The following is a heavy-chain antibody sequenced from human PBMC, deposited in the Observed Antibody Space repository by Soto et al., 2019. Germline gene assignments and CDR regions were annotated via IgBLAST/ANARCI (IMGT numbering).Heavy chain of an antibody. Sequence: QVQLVQSGAEVKKPGASVKVSCKASGYTFTDYYMHWVRQAPGQGLEWMGWINTSSGDTKYAQKFQGGITMTRDTYIRTAYMELSRLRSDGSAVYYCARVRAPMITFGGVPGRGMDVWGQGTTVTVSS. CDR1: GYTFTDYY. CDR2: INTSSGDT. V-gene: IGHV1-2*02. CDR3: ARVRAPMITFGGVPGRGMDV. J-gene: IGHJ6*02. D-gene: IGHD3-16*01.